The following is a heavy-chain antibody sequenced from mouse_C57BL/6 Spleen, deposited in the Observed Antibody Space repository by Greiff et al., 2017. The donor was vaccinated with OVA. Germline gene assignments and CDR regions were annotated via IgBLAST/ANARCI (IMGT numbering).Heavy chain of an antibody. J-gene: IGHJ4*01. V-gene: IGHV1-80*01. D-gene: IGHD1-1*02. CDR3: ARAGNYGAMDY. CDR2: IYPGDGDT. Sequence: QVQLQQSGAELVKPGASVKISCKASGYAFSSYWMNWVKQRPGQGLEWIGQIYPGDGDTNYNGKFKGKATLTADKSSSTAYMQLSSLTSEDSAVYFCARAGNYGAMDYWGQGTSVTVSS. CDR1: GYAFSSYW.